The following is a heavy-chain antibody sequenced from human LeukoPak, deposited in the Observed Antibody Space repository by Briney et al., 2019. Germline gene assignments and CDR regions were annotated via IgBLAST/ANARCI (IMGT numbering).Heavy chain of an antibody. J-gene: IGHJ4*02. CDR2: ISWDGSYT. D-gene: IGHD6-13*01. Sequence: PGGSLRLSCAPSGFTFDDYAMHWVRQTPGKGLEWVSLISWDGSYTSYVDSVKGRFTISRDNSKNSLYLQMDFLRAEDTALYYCAKDAYSSSSNYFDYWGQGTLVTVSS. CDR3: AKDAYSSSSNYFDY. V-gene: IGHV3-43D*03. CDR1: GFTFDDYA.